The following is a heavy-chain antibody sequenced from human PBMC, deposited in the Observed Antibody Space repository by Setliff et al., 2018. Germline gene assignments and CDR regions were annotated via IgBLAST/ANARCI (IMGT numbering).Heavy chain of an antibody. J-gene: IGHJ4*02. D-gene: IGHD1-26*01. CDR2: IIPIFGTA. V-gene: IGHV1-69*13. CDR1: GGTFINYA. Sequence: SVKVSCKASGGTFINYAISWVRQAPGQGLEWMGGIIPIFGTANYAQKFQGRVTITADESTSTAYMELNSLRSEDTAVYYCARVSRTIVAARGFDYWGQGTLVTV. CDR3: ARVSRTIVAARGFDY.